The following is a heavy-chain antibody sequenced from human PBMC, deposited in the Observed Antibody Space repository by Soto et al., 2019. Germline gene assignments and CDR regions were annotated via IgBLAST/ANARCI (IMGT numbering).Heavy chain of an antibody. D-gene: IGHD3-3*01. J-gene: IGHJ4*02. CDR3: TRRIALFNDFWIGYQQTPSDY. Sequence: GGSLRLSCAASGFTFSSYSMNWVRQAPGKGLEWVSPISSSSSSIYTAHSVNGRFTNSRDNAKTSLYLQMNSLRAEDTAVYYCTRRIALFNDFWIGYQQTPSDYCGQGTLVTVSS. V-gene: IGHV3-21*01. CDR2: ISSSSSSI. CDR1: GFTFSSYS.